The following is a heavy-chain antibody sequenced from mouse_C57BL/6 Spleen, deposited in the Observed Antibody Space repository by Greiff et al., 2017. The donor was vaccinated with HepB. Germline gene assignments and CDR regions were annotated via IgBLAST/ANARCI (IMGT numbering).Heavy chain of an antibody. CDR2: IDPSDSYT. D-gene: IGHD3-1*01. CDR1: GYTFTSYW. V-gene: IGHV1-50*01. J-gene: IGHJ2*01. Sequence: QVQLQQPGAELVKPGASVKLSCKASGYTFTSYWMQWVKQRPGQGLEWIGEIDPSDSYTNYNQKFKGKATLTVDTSSSTAYMQLSSLTSEDSAVYYCARYSLYFDYWGQGTTLTVSS. CDR3: ARYSLYFDY.